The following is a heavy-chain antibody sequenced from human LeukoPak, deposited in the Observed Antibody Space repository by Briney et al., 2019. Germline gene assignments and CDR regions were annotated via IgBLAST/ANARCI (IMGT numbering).Heavy chain of an antibody. D-gene: IGHD2-15*01. Sequence: SETLSLTCTVSGYSISSGYYWGWIRQPPGKGLEWIQSVYHSGSTYYNPSLKSRVTISVDTSKNQISLKLSSVTAADTAVYYCARTYCSGGSCPFDYWGQGTLVTVTS. J-gene: IGHJ4*02. CDR1: GYSISSGYY. CDR2: VYHSGST. V-gene: IGHV4-38-2*02. CDR3: ARTYCSGGSCPFDY.